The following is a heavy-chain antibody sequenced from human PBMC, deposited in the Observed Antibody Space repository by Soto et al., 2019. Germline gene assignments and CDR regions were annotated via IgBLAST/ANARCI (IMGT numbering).Heavy chain of an antibody. J-gene: IGHJ4*02. CDR3: AREGYCSGGSCYSRRLDY. Sequence: NPSETLSLTCAVYGGSFSGYYWSWIRQPPGKGLEWIGEINHSGSTTYNPSLKSRVTISVDTSKNQFSLKLSSVTAADTAVYYCAREGYCSGGSCYSRRLDYWGQGTLVTVSS. CDR2: INHSGST. CDR1: GGSFSGYY. V-gene: IGHV4-34*01. D-gene: IGHD2-15*01.